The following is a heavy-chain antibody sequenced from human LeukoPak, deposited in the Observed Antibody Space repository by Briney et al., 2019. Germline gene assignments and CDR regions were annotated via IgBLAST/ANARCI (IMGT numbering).Heavy chain of an antibody. D-gene: IGHD1-1*01. J-gene: IGHJ4*02. CDR2: INAGNGNT. V-gene: IGHV1-3*01. Sequence: ASVKVSCKASGYTFTSYAMHWVRQAPGQRLEWMGWINAGNGNTKYSQKFQGRVTITRDTSASTAYMELSSLRSEDTAVYYCARMENTQYYFDYWGQGTLVTVSS. CDR1: GYTFTSYA. CDR3: ARMENTQYYFDY.